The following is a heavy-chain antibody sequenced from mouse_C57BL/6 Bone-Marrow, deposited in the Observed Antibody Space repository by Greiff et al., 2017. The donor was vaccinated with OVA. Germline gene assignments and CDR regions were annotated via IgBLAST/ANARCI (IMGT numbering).Heavy chain of an antibody. CDR2: IYPGSGST. CDR3: ASAHWDAFAY. D-gene: IGHD4-1*01. V-gene: IGHV1-55*01. CDR1: GYTFTSSW. Sequence: QVQLKQPGAELVKPGASVTMSCKASGYTFTSSWITWVKQRPGQGLEWIGDIYPGSGSTNYTEKFKSKATLTVDTSSSTAYMQLSSLTSEDSAVYYCASAHWDAFAYWGQGTLVTVSA. J-gene: IGHJ3*01.